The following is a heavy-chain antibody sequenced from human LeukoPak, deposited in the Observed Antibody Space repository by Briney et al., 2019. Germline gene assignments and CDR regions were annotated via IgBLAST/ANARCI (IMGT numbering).Heavy chain of an antibody. CDR3: ARNRGLGNSGYDLSVVY. Sequence: ASVKVSCKASGYTFTSYDINWVRQATGQGLEWMGWMNPNSGNTGYAQKFQGRVTITRNTSISTAYMELSSLRSEDTAVYYCARNRGLGNSGYDLSVVYWGQGTLVTVSS. V-gene: IGHV1-8*03. CDR2: MNPNSGNT. D-gene: IGHD5-12*01. CDR1: GYTFTSYD. J-gene: IGHJ4*02.